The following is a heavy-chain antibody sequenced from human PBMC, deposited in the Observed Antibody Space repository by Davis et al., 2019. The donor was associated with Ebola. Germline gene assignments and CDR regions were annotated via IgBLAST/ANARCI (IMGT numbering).Heavy chain of an antibody. J-gene: IGHJ4*02. CDR3: ARGATIFGVALADY. V-gene: IGHV3-64*01. D-gene: IGHD3-3*01. CDR1: GFTFSSYA. CDR2: ISSNGGST. Sequence: GGSLRLSCAASGFTFSSYAMHWVRQAPGKGLEYVSAISSNGGSTYYANSVKGRFTISRDNAKNSLYLQMNSLRAEDTAVYYCARGATIFGVALADYWGQGTLVTVSS.